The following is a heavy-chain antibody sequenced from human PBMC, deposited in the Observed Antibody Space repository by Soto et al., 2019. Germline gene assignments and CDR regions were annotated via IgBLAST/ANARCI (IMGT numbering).Heavy chain of an antibody. Sequence: PVGSLRLSCASSVCTFRTYGMTCVRQSPGKGLEWVSGISGSGGERYYGDSGEGRFSISRDNSENTLFLQMHSLRAEDTAIYYCAKDTLKDSGSFEYWGQGTLVSVSS. CDR3: AKDTLKDSGSFEY. CDR1: VCTFRTYG. V-gene: IGHV3-23*01. J-gene: IGHJ4*02. CDR2: ISGSGGER. D-gene: IGHD6-19*01.